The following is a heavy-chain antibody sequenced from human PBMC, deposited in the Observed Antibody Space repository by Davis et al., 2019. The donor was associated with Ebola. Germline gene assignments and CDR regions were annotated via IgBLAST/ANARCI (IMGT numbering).Heavy chain of an antibody. CDR3: AKDTSNIWFDI. Sequence: GESLKISCAASGFILSSYVMSWVRQAPGKGLEWVSTLLTSADTYYAESVKGRFTISRDNSKNTLYLQMNGLRVEDTAIYYCAKDTSNIWFDIWGQGTMVTVSS. J-gene: IGHJ3*02. V-gene: IGHV3-23*01. CDR2: LLTSADT. CDR1: GFILSSYV. D-gene: IGHD1-26*01.